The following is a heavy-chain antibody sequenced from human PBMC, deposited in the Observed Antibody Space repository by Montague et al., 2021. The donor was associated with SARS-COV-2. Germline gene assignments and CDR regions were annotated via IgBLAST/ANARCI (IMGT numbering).Heavy chain of an antibody. CDR1: GGSIKTTEYY. CDR2: VYFSGTT. CDR3: VRAADNYYPSGPLVGFDL. J-gene: IGHJ4*02. Sequence: TLSLTCNVSGGSIKTTEYYWGWIRQSPGKGLEWIGCVYFSGTTYLNPSLETRTTISIDTSKSQFSLKLRSVTAADTAVYFCVRAADNYYPSGPLVGFDLWGLGTLVTVSS. D-gene: IGHD3-10*01. V-gene: IGHV4-30-4*08.